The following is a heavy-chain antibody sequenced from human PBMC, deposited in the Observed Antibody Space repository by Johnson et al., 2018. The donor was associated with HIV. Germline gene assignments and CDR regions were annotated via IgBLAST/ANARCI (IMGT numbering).Heavy chain of an antibody. CDR3: ATIAAHGAAFDI. J-gene: IGHJ3*02. D-gene: IGHD6-25*01. CDR2: ISYDGSNK. V-gene: IGHV3-30*04. Sequence: QMQLVESGGGVVQPGRSLRLSCAASGFTFSSYAMHWVRQAPGKGLEWVAIISYDGSNKYYADSVKGRFTISRDNSKNTLYLQMNSLRPEDTAAYYCATIAAHGAAFDIWGQGTVVTVSS. CDR1: GFTFSSYA.